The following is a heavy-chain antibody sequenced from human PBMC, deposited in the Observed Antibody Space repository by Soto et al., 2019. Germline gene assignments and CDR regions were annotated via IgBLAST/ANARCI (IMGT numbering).Heavy chain of an antibody. D-gene: IGHD2-2*01. CDR2: LYSGGKS. V-gene: IGHV3-53*01. CDR3: SKNNVAPAFVGFEY. J-gene: IGHJ4*02. Sequence: GSLRLSCAGSGLNLDNSYMSWVRQAPGKGLEWVAILYSGGKSYYAESVRGRFTISRDISKNTLDLQMNRLTADDTAVYYCSKNNVAPAFVGFEYWGQGTLVTVSS. CDR1: GLNLDNSY.